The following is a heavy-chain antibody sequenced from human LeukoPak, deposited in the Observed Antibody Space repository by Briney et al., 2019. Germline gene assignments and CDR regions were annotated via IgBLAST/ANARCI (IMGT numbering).Heavy chain of an antibody. CDR1: VYIFTGYY. V-gene: IGHV1-2*02. J-gene: IGHJ3*01. D-gene: IGHD3-16*01. CDR3: AKGFDAADYYWGQGGFDF. CDR2: INPNSGDT. Sequence: ASVTVSCKTSVYIFTGYYLHWVRQAAGQGLEWMGWINPNSGDTNYAQKFQGKISMTADTSTSTAYMELRRLRSDDTAVYYCAKGFDAADYYWGQGGFDFWGQGTKVIVSS.